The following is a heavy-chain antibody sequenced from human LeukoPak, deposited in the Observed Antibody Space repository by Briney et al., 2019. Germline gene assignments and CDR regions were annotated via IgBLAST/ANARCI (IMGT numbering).Heavy chain of an antibody. D-gene: IGHD2-15*01. J-gene: IGHJ5*02. CDR2: INHVGSA. CDR1: GVSFSGYY. V-gene: IGHV4-34*01. Sequence: SSETLSLTCAVYGVSFSGYYWSWIRQPPGKGLEWIGEINHVGSANYNASLKSRVTISVETYKNQFSLKLSSVTAADTAVYYWARGQWSPRLDPWGQGTLVTVSS. CDR3: ARGQWSPRLDP.